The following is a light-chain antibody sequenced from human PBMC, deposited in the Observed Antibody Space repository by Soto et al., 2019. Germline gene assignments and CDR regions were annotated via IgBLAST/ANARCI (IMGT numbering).Light chain of an antibody. Sequence: DIQMTQSPATLPASVGDRFTITCRASQSISNRLAWYQQKPGKAPKLLIYKASTLKSGVPSRFSGSGSGTEFTLTISSLQPDDFATYYCQHYNSYSEAFGQGTKVDIK. V-gene: IGKV1-5*03. CDR3: QHYNSYSEA. CDR1: QSISNR. J-gene: IGKJ1*01. CDR2: KAS.